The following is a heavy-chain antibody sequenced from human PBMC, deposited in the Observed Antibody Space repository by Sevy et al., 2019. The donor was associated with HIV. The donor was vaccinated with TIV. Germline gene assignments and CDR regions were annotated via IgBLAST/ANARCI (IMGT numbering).Heavy chain of an antibody. CDR1: GYTFTGYY. D-gene: IGHD5-12*01. J-gene: IGHJ4*02. Sequence: ASVKVSCKASGYTFTGYYMHWVRQAPGQGLEWMGRINPNSGGTNYAQKFQGRVTRTRDTSISTAYMELSRLRSDDTAVYYCARGDQWLRLPYFDYWGQGTLVTVSS. CDR2: INPNSGGT. V-gene: IGHV1-2*06. CDR3: ARGDQWLRLPYFDY.